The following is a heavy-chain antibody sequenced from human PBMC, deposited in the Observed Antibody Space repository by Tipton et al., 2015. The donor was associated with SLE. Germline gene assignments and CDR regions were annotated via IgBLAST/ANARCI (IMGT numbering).Heavy chain of an antibody. V-gene: IGHV4-59*01. CDR2: INYRGST. CDR3: ASTADYYDSSAQGAFDI. CDR1: GGSISSYY. J-gene: IGHJ3*02. Sequence: LSLTCTVSGGSISSYYWSWIRQPPGKGLEWIGYINYRGSTNYNPSLKSRVTISVDTSKNQFSLKLSSVTAADTAVYYCASTADYYDSSAQGAFDIWGQGTMVTVSS. D-gene: IGHD3-22*01.